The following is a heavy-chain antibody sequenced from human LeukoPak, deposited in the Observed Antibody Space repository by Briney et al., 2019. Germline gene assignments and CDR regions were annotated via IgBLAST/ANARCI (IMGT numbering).Heavy chain of an antibody. V-gene: IGHV3-30*18. Sequence: PGGSLRLSCAASGFTFSYYGMHWVRQAPGKGLEWVAVISYDGSNKYYAESVKGRFTISRDNSKNTLYLQMSSLRPEDTAVYYCAKDKGREGDYWGQGNLVTVSS. CDR3: AKDKGREGDY. CDR1: GFTFSYYG. CDR2: ISYDGSNK. J-gene: IGHJ4*02.